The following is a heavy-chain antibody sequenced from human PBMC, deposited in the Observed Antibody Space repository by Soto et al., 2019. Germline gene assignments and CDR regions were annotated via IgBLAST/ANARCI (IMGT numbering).Heavy chain of an antibody. CDR1: GFTFRNFA. J-gene: IGHJ4*02. Sequence: EVQLLESGGGLVQPGGSLRLSCAASGFTFRNFAMNWVRHAPGKGLEWVSSITSGGSTFYVDSVKGRFTIARDNSKDTLYLQMSSLRAEDTAVYYCAKNHLYGTSWYGVSDYWGQGSLVTVSS. CDR2: ITSGGST. CDR3: AKNHLYGTSWYGVSDY. D-gene: IGHD6-13*01. V-gene: IGHV3-23*01.